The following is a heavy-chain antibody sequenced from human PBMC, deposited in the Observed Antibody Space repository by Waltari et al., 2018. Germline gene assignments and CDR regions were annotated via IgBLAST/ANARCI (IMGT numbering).Heavy chain of an antibody. J-gene: IGHJ4*02. CDR2: IIPILGIA. CDR3: ARDPPAYSSSHRDYFDY. V-gene: IGHV1-69*04. D-gene: IGHD6-6*01. CDR1: GGTFSSYA. Sequence: QVQMVQSGAEVKKPGSSVKVSCKASGGTFSSYASSRGREAPGQGLAWMGRIIPILGIANYAQKFQGRVTITADKSTSTAYMELSSLRSEDTAVYYCARDPPAYSSSHRDYFDYWGQGTLVTVSS.